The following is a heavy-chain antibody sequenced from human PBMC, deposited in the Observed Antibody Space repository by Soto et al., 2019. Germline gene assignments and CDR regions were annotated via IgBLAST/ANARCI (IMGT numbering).Heavy chain of an antibody. CDR3: ARESISGYDYHYYMDV. CDR1: GGSISSYY. V-gene: IGHV4-59*01. D-gene: IGHD5-12*01. CDR2: IYYSGST. J-gene: IGHJ6*03. Sequence: PSETLSLTCTVSGGSISSYYWSWIRQPPGKGLEWIGYIYYSGSTNYNPSLKSRVTISVDTSKNQFSLKLSSVTAADTAVYYCARESISGYDYHYYMDVWGKGTTVTVSS.